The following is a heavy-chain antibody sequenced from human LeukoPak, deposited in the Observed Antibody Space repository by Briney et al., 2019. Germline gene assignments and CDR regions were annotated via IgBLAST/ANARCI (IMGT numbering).Heavy chain of an antibody. CDR3: ARDYRPYYYDSSGYVGL. CDR2: INPSGGST. V-gene: IGHV1-46*01. J-gene: IGHJ4*02. D-gene: IGHD3-22*01. Sequence: GASVKVSCKASGYTFTSYYMHWVRQAPGQGLEWMGIINPSGGSTSYAQKFQGRVTMTRDTSTSTAYMELRSLRSDDTAVYYCARDYRPYYYDSSGYVGLWGQGTLVTVSS. CDR1: GYTFTSYY.